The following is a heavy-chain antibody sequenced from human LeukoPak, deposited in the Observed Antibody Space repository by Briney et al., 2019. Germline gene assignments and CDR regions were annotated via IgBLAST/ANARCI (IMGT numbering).Heavy chain of an antibody. CDR2: IRYDGSNK. J-gene: IGHJ4*02. CDR1: GFTFSSYG. Sequence: GGSLRLSCAASGFTFSSYGMHWVRQAPGKGLEWVAFIRYDGSNKYYADSVKGRFTISRDNSKNTLYLQMNSLRAEDTAVYSCARARSADTAMVYFDYWGQGTLVTVSS. CDR3: ARARSADTAMVYFDY. V-gene: IGHV3-30*02. D-gene: IGHD5-18*01.